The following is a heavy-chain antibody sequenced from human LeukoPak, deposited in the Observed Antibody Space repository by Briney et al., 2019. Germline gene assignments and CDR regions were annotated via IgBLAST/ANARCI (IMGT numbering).Heavy chain of an antibody. CDR2: ISAYNGDT. CDR3: ARDEGVATIGPGY. D-gene: IGHD5-12*01. V-gene: IGHV1-18*01. Sequence: ASVKVSCKTSDYTFTNYGNSWGRQAPGQGLEGLGWISAYNGDTNSAQKFQGRVTMTTDTSTSTAYMELRSLRSDDTAVYYCARDEGVATIGPGYWGQGTLVTVSS. J-gene: IGHJ4*02. CDR1: DYTFTNYG.